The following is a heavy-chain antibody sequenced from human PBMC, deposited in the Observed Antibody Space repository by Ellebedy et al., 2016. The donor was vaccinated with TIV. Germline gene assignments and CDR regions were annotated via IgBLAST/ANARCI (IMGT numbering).Heavy chain of an antibody. CDR2: IYHSGST. Sequence: SETLSLXCTVSGYSISSGYYWGWIRQPPGKGLEWIGSIYHSGSTYYNPSLKSRVTISVDTSKNQFSLKLSSVTAADTAVYYCAKANYGDYSNWFDPWGQGTLVTVSS. D-gene: IGHD4-17*01. CDR1: GYSISSGYY. J-gene: IGHJ5*02. V-gene: IGHV4-38-2*02. CDR3: AKANYGDYSNWFDP.